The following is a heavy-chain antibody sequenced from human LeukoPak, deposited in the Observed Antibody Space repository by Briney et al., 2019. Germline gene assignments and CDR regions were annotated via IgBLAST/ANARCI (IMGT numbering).Heavy chain of an antibody. V-gene: IGHV1-2*02. Sequence: ASVKVSCKASGYTFTGHYMHWVRQAPGQGLEWMGWINPNSGGTNYAQKFQGRVTMTRDTSISTAYMELSRLRSDDTAVYYCARVVVRGVIMEPGFDYWGQGTLVTVSS. CDR2: INPNSGGT. D-gene: IGHD3-10*01. CDR3: ARVVVRGVIMEPGFDY. J-gene: IGHJ4*02. CDR1: GYTFTGHY.